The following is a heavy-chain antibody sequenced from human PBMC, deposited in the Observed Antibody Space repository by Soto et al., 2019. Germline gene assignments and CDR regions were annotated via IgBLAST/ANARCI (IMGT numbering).Heavy chain of an antibody. CDR2: ITGSADKT. V-gene: IGHV3-23*01. CDR1: GFSHSNYA. J-gene: IGHJ4*02. Sequence: EVQLLESGGDLLQPGGSLRLSCAASGFSHSNYAMTWVRQAPGKGLEWVSGITGSADKTYYADSVKGRFIISRDNSKNTLYLQMNSLRAEDTALYYCARDCSSSSCSVWHYWGQGTLVTVSS. D-gene: IGHD2-2*01. CDR3: ARDCSSSSCSVWHY.